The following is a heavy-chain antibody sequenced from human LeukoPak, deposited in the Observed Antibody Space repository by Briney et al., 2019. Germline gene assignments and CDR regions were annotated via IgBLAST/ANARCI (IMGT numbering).Heavy chain of an antibody. J-gene: IGHJ4*02. D-gene: IGHD6-13*01. V-gene: IGHV4-34*01. CDR2: INHSGST. CDR1: GGSISSYY. CDR3: AAARQGFDY. Sequence: SETLSLTCTVSGGSISSYYWSWIRQPPEKGLEWIGEINHSGSTNYNASLKSRVTISVDTSKNQFSLKLSSVTAADTAVYYCAAARQGFDYWGQGTLVTVSS.